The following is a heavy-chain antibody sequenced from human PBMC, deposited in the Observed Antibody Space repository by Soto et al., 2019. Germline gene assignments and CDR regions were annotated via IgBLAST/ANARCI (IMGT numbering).Heavy chain of an antibody. J-gene: IGHJ5*02. CDR3: ARVVPGAEAWFGP. V-gene: IGHV1-18*01. CDR2: ISLYSDGT. CDR1: GYTFSNYG. D-gene: IGHD2-2*01. Sequence: ASVQVSCKSSGYTFSNYGITWVRQAPGQPLEWLGWISLYSDGTNYAQKFQGRVSMTTDTSTTTAYMELRSLRSDDTAVYYCARVVPGAEAWFGPWGQGTLVTAPQ.